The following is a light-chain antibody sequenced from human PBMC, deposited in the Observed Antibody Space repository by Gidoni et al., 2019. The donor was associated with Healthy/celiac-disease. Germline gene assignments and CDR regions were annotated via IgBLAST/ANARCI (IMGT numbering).Light chain of an antibody. CDR1: QSISSW. CDR3: QQYNSYLYT. J-gene: IGKJ2*01. CDR2: KAS. V-gene: IGKV1-5*03. Sequence: DIQMTQSPSTLSASVGDRVIITCRASQSISSWLAWYQQKPGKAPKLLIYKASSLESGVPSRFSGSGSGTEFTLTISSLQPDDFATYYCQQYNSYLYTFXQXTKLEIK.